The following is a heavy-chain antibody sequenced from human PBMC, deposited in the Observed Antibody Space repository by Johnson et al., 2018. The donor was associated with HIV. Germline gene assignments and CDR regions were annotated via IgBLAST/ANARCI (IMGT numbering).Heavy chain of an antibody. D-gene: IGHD1-26*01. CDR2: IYTGSDST. V-gene: IGHV3-66*01. J-gene: IGHJ3*02. CDR1: GYSVTGYN. CDR3: ARDYRERIVGATLHDAFDI. Sequence: EVQLVESGGGLVQPGGSLRLSCAVSGYSVTGYNMNWVRQAPVKWLEWVSVIYTGSDSTSYTDSVKDRFTISRDSSKNAVYLQMSSLRAEDTAVYYCARDYRERIVGATLHDAFDIWGQGTMVTVSS.